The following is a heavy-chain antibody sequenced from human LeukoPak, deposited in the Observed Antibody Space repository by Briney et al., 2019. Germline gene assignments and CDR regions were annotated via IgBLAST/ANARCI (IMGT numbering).Heavy chain of an antibody. CDR2: IKSKAYGVTT. V-gene: IGHV3-15*01. CDR1: GFILSDAW. J-gene: IGHJ4*02. Sequence: GGSLRLSCAASGFILSDAWMSWVRQAPGKGLEWVGRIKSKAYGVTTDYAAPVKGRFIISRDDSTNTLSLQMNSLRTDDTAVYYCTRHPPSFDFWGQGTLVTVSS. CDR3: TRHPPSFDF.